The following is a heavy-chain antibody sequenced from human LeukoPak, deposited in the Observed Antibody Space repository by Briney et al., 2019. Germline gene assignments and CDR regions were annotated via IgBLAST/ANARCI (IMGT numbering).Heavy chain of an antibody. D-gene: IGHD3-16*01. CDR1: GFTVSSNY. J-gene: IGHJ4*02. CDR3: AKGSNSWGSTDY. CDR2: IYSGGST. V-gene: IGHV3-53*01. Sequence: GGSLRLSCAASGFTVSSNYMTWVRQAPGKGLEWVSLIYSGGSTYYADSVKGRFTISRDNSKNTLYLQMNSLRAEDTAVYYCAKGSNSWGSTDYWGQGTLVTVSS.